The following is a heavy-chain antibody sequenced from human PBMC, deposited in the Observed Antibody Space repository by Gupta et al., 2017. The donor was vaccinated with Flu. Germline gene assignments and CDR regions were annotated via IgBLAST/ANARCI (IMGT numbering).Heavy chain of an antibody. CDR2: IIPSSGTT. V-gene: IGHV1-69*01. J-gene: IGHJ4*02. CDR1: NFNNYG. D-gene: IGHD3-10*01. CDR3: ARDKRDGHNLFY. Sequence: NFNNYGITWVRQAPGQGLEWMGEIIPSSGTTNYAQKFQDRVTITADESTGTAYMDLSSLRSDDTAVYYCARDKRDGHNLFYWGQGTLVTVSS.